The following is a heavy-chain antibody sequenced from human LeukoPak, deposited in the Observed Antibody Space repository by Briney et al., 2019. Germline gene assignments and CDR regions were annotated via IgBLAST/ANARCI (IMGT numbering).Heavy chain of an antibody. CDR1: GFTVSSNY. D-gene: IGHD1-26*01. V-gene: IGHV3-23*01. CDR2: ISGSGDTT. Sequence: GGSLRLSCAASGFTVSSNYMSWVRQAPGKGLEWVSAISGSGDTTYYAESVRGRFTISRDISKNTLYLQMNSPRVKDTAVYYCVKDRVGTWEPIDYWGQGTLVTVSS. J-gene: IGHJ4*02. CDR3: VKDRVGTWEPIDY.